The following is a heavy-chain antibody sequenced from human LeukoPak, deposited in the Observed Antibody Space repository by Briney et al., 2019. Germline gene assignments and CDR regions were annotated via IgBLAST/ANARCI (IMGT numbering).Heavy chain of an antibody. Sequence: GGSLRLSCAASGFTFSSYGMHWVRQAPGKGLEWVAFIRYDGSSKYYADSVKGRFTISRDNSKNTLYLQMNSLRAEDTAVYYCAKGHGMATIKRFDYWGQGTLVTVSS. CDR3: AKGHGMATIKRFDY. V-gene: IGHV3-30*02. CDR1: GFTFSSYG. J-gene: IGHJ4*02. D-gene: IGHD5-24*01. CDR2: IRYDGSSK.